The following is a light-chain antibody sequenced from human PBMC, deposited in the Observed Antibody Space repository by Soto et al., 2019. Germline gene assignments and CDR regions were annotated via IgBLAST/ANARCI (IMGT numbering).Light chain of an antibody. CDR1: QSVSSY. J-gene: IGKJ1*01. Sequence: EIILKQSPATLSLYKGERATLSCRASQSVSSYLAWYQQKPGQAPRLLIYDASNRATGIPARFSGSGSGTDFTLTISSLEPEDFAVYYCQQRSNWLWTFGQGSMVDIK. V-gene: IGKV3-11*01. CDR2: DAS. CDR3: QQRSNWLWT.